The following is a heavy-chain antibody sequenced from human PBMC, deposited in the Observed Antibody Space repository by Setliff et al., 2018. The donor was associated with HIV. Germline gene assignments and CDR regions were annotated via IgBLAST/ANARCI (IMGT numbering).Heavy chain of an antibody. CDR3: ARDMMYHYDNSGSFGWFDP. Sequence: SETLSLTCTVSGGSIRSSSYYWAWLRQSPGKGLEWIGSMFYSGRTYHNPSLRSRVTISIDTSKNQFSLKLSSVTAADTAVYSCARDMMYHYDNSGSFGWFDPWGQGTLVTVSS. D-gene: IGHD3-22*01. J-gene: IGHJ5*02. V-gene: IGHV4-39*07. CDR2: MFYSGRT. CDR1: GGSIRSSSYY.